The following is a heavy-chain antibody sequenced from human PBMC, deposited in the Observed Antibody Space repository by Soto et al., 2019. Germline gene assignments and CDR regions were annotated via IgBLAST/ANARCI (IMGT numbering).Heavy chain of an antibody. CDR1: GYTFNSYG. Sequence: QVQLVQSGAEVKKSGASVKVSCKASGYTFNSYGISGVRQAPGQGLEWMGWISTYNGNTNYAQKFQGRVTMTTDTSTSTAYMELRSLRSVDTAVYYCARDQGSRSYSEFDYWGQGTLVTVSS. V-gene: IGHV1-18*01. D-gene: IGHD3-10*01. CDR2: ISTYNGNT. J-gene: IGHJ4*02. CDR3: ARDQGSRSYSEFDY.